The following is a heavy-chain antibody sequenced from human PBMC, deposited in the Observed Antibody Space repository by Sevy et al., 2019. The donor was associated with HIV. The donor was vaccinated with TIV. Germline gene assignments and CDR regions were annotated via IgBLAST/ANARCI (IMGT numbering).Heavy chain of an antibody. CDR3: VRDPGGSCSSFDY. D-gene: IGHD6-13*01. CDR1: GFIFGSYA. J-gene: IGHJ4*02. CDR2: ISYDGSHK. V-gene: IGHV3-30-3*01. Sequence: GGSLRLSCAASGFIFGSYAMNWVRQAPGKGLEWVAVISYDGSHKYYADSVKGRFTISRDSSKNTLYLQMHGLGTDDTAVYYCVRDPGGSCSSFDYWGQGTLVTVSS.